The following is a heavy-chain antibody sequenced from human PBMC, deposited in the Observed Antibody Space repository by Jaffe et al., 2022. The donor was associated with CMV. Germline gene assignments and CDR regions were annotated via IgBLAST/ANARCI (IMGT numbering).Heavy chain of an antibody. CDR3: ARDLQTYYYDSSGYGGFDY. J-gene: IGHJ4*02. Sequence: EVQLVESGGGLVQPGGSLRLSCAASGFTFSSYEMNWVRQAPGKGLEWVSYISSSGSTIYYADSVKGRFTISRDNAKNSLYLQMNSLRAEDTAVYYCARDLQTYYYDSSGYGGFDYWGQGTLVTVSS. D-gene: IGHD3-22*01. CDR2: ISSSGSTI. V-gene: IGHV3-48*03. CDR1: GFTFSSYE.